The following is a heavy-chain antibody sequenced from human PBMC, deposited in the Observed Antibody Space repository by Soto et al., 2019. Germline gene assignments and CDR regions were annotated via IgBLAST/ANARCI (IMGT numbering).Heavy chain of an antibody. CDR1: GGTFTNYA. V-gene: IGHV1-69*12. CDR3: ARERSVGXXXXXXXPKPFYYYAMDV. D-gene: IGHD2-15*01. J-gene: IGHJ6*02. CDR2: IIPIFGTP. Sequence: QVQLVQSGAEVKKPGSSLKVSCKASGGTFTNYAFSWVRQAPGQGPEWMGGIIPIFGTPDYAQKFQGRVIITADESTRTVSMELNSLRSDDTAVYYCARERSVGXXXXXXXPKPFYYYAMDVWGQGTTVTVSS.